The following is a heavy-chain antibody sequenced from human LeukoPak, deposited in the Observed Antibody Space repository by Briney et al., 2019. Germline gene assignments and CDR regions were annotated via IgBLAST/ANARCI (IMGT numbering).Heavy chain of an antibody. CDR3: ARDRSVVVTAIPDY. CDR2: IKQDGSGK. CDR1: GFTFSSYW. D-gene: IGHD2-21*02. V-gene: IGHV3-7*01. Sequence: GGSLRLSCEASGFTFSSYWMNWVRQAPGKGLEWVANIKQDGSGKYYLDSVRGRFTISRDNAKSSLYLQMNSLRAEDTAVYYCARDRSVVVTAIPDYWGQGTLVTVSS. J-gene: IGHJ4*02.